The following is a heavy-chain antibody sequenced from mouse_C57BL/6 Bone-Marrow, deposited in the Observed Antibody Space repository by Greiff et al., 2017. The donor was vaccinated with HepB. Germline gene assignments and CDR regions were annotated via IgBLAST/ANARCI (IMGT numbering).Heavy chain of an antibody. Sequence: EVMLVESGPGLAKPSQTLSLTCSVTGYSITSDYWNWIRKFPGNKLEYMGYISYSGSTYYNPSLKSRISITRDTTKNQYYLQLNSVTTEDTATYYCARYPHPYYYGSSGAQGYFDYWGQGTTLTVSS. CDR2: ISYSGST. D-gene: IGHD1-1*01. V-gene: IGHV3-8*01. CDR3: ARYPHPYYYGSSGAQGYFDY. CDR1: GYSITSDY. J-gene: IGHJ2*01.